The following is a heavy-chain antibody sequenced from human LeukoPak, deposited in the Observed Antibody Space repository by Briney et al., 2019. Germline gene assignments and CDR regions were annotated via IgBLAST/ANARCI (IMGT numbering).Heavy chain of an antibody. D-gene: IGHD3-22*01. V-gene: IGHV3-11*01. J-gene: IGHJ5*02. CDR2: ISSSGSTI. Sequence: PGGSLRLSCAASGFTFSDYYMSWIRQAPGKGLEWVSYISSSGSTIYYADSVKGRFTISRDNAKNSLYLQMNSLRAEDTAVYYCTRGGIYYDSSGYSSGRNLNWFDPWGQGTLVTVSS. CDR1: GFTFSDYY. CDR3: TRGGIYYDSSGYSSGRNLNWFDP.